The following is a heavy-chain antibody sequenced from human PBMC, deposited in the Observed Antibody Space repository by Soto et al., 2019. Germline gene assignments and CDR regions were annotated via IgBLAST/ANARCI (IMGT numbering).Heavy chain of an antibody. CDR3: ARVRYCTNGVCFILGPGMDV. D-gene: IGHD2-8*01. J-gene: IGHJ6*02. CDR1: GFTFSSYS. V-gene: IGHV3-21*01. CDR2: ISSSSSYI. Sequence: LRLSCAASGFTFSSYSMNWVRQAPGKGLEWVSSISSSSSYIYYADSVKGRFTISRDNAKNSLYLQMNSLRAEDTAVYYCARVRYCTNGVCFILGPGMDVWGQGTTVTVSS.